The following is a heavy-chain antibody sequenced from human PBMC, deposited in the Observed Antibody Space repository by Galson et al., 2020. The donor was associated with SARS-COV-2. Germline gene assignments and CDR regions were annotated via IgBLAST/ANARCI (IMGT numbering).Heavy chain of an antibody. CDR1: GYIFNGYG. V-gene: IGHV1-18*04. CDR3: ARDISLDQAVVTAGGGDF. CDR2: ISVHNGNT. Sequence: ASVTVSCKAFGYIFNGYGISWVRQVPGQGLEWMGWISVHNGNTNYAQQFQGSVTMTAETSTSTAFMELRSLRSDDTAMYYCARDISLDQAVVTAGGGDFWGQGTLVTVSS. D-gene: IGHD2-15*01. J-gene: IGHJ4*02.